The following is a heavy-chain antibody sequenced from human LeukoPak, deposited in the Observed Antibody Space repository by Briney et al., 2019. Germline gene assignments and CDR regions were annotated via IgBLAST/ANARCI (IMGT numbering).Heavy chain of an antibody. J-gene: IGHJ5*02. CDR3: ARDLDCSSTSCYTGGWFDP. CDR2: IIPIFGTA. Sequence: SVKVSCKASGGTFSSYAISWVRQASGQGLEWMGGIIPIFGTANYAQKFQGRVTITTDESTSTAYMELSSLRSEDTAVYYCARDLDCSSTSCYTGGWFDPWGQGTLVTVSS. D-gene: IGHD2-2*02. V-gene: IGHV1-69*05. CDR1: GGTFSSYA.